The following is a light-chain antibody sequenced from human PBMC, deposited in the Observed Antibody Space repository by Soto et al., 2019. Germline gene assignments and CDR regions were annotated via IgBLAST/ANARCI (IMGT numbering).Light chain of an antibody. V-gene: IGKV1-5*03. CDR1: QSISGW. Sequence: DIQMTQSPSTLSASVGDRVTITCRASQSISGWLAWFQQKPGKAPRLLIFTASSLDIGVPSRFSGSGSGTGFTLTISSLQPDDFATYYCQQYNSFPWTFGQGTKVEIK. CDR2: TAS. CDR3: QQYNSFPWT. J-gene: IGKJ1*01.